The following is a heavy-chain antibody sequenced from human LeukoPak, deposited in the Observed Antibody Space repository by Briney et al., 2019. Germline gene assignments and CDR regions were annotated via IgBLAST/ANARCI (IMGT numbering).Heavy chain of an antibody. CDR1: GFTFNTYG. J-gene: IGHJ6*02. D-gene: IGHD2-15*01. CDR2: IWYDGSNK. V-gene: IGHV3-33*01. CDR3: ARVACTGNSCRPYHYYGMDV. Sequence: GESLRLSCAASGFTFNTYGMNWVRQAPGKGLEWVAVIWYDGSNKYYADTVKGRFTISRDNPKNTLYLQMNSLRAEDTAVYFCARVACTGNSCRPYHYYGMDVWGQGTTVTVSS.